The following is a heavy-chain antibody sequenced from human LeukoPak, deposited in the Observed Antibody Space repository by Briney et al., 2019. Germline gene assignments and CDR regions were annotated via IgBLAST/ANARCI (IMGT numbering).Heavy chain of an antibody. J-gene: IGHJ4*02. Sequence: GGSLRLSCAASGFTFSSYTMNWVRQAPGKGLEWVSSISSSSSYIYYADSVKGRFTISRDNAKNSLYLQMNSLRAEDTAVYYCARAVAGYFDYWGQGTLVTVSS. CDR3: ARAVAGYFDY. V-gene: IGHV3-21*01. CDR1: GFTFSSYT. D-gene: IGHD6-19*01. CDR2: ISSSSSYI.